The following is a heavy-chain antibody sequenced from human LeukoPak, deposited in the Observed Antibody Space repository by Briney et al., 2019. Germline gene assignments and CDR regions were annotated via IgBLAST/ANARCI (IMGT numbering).Heavy chain of an antibody. D-gene: IGHD5-18*01. CDR1: GFTISNYW. CDR3: ARDELWHDLDY. Sequence: GGSLRLSCAASGFTISNYWMSWVRQAPGKGLEWVANIKQDGSEKYYVDSVKGRFTISRDNAKNSLYLQMNSLRAEDTAVYYCARDELWHDLDYWGQGTLVTVSS. CDR2: IKQDGSEK. J-gene: IGHJ4*02. V-gene: IGHV3-7*03.